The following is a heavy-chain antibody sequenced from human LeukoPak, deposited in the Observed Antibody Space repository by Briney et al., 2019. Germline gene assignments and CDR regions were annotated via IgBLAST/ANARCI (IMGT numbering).Heavy chain of an antibody. CDR2: INPNSGGT. D-gene: IGHD3-10*01. V-gene: IGHV1-2*02. CDR3: AREGRITLIRGALD. Sequence: GASVKVSCRASGYTFTDNYMHWVRQAPGQGLEWMGWINPNSGGTNYAQKFQGRVTMTRDTSISTAYMDLSRLRSDDTAVYYCAREGRITLIRGALDWGQGTLVTVSS. J-gene: IGHJ4*02. CDR1: GYTFTDNY.